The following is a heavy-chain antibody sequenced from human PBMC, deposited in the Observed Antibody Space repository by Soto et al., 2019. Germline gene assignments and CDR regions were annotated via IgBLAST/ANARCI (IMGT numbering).Heavy chain of an antibody. CDR2: IYYSGST. Sequence: SETLSLTCTVSGGSISSYYWSWIRQPPGKGLEWIGYIYYSGSTNYNPSLKSRVTVSVDTSKNQFSLKLSSVTAADTAVYYCARGGIVVVTARSFDYWRQGTLVTVSS. CDR3: ARGGIVVVTARSFDY. V-gene: IGHV4-59*01. J-gene: IGHJ4*02. CDR1: GGSISSYY. D-gene: IGHD2-21*02.